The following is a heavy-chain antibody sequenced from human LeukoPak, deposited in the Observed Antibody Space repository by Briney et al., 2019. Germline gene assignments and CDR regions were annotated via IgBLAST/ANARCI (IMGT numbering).Heavy chain of an antibody. CDR1: GFTCSNAW. Sequence: GGSLRLSCAASGFTCSNAWMSWFRQAPGKGLEWVGRIKRKSDGGRTDYAAPLKGRFTVSRDDSKNTLYLQMNSLKTEDTAVYFCARSAARLRYYYAMDVWGQGTTVTVCS. D-gene: IGHD6-6*01. V-gene: IGHV3-15*01. J-gene: IGHJ6*02. CDR2: IKRKSDGGRT. CDR3: ARSAARLRYYYAMDV.